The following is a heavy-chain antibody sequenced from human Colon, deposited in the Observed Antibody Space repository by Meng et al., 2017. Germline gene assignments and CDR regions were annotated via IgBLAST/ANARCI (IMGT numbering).Heavy chain of an antibody. CDR3: ARKASGYSYSTN. Sequence: QVQLVQSGSELRKPWASVKVSCKASGYSFTTFGINWVRQAPGQGLEWLGWINTNTQEPTYAQGFTGRYAFSLDTSVSTAYLQISSLESEDTAVYYCARKASGYSYSTNWGQGTLVTVSS. CDR2: INTNTQEP. V-gene: IGHV7-4-1*02. CDR1: GYSFTTFG. J-gene: IGHJ4*02. D-gene: IGHD3-22*01.